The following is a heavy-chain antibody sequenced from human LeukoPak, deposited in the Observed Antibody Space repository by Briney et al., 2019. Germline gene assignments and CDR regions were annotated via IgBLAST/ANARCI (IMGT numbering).Heavy chain of an antibody. Sequence: GGSLRLSCAASGFTFSSYSMNWVRQAPGKGLEWVSSISSSSSYIYYADSVKGRFTISRNNAKNSLYLQMNSLRAEDTAVYYCARDRSIVVVVAAIQSGFDYWGQGTLVTVSS. CDR3: ARDRSIVVVVAAIQSGFDY. D-gene: IGHD2-15*01. CDR1: GFTFSSYS. J-gene: IGHJ4*02. V-gene: IGHV3-21*01. CDR2: ISSSSSYI.